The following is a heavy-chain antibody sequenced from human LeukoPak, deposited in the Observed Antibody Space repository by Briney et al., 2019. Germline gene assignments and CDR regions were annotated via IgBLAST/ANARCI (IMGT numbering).Heavy chain of an antibody. D-gene: IGHD6-13*01. CDR1: GFTVSSNY. J-gene: IGHJ4*02. CDR2: IYSGGST. CDR3: ARDRGGAAPGTWIFDY. Sequence: PGGSLRLSCAASGFTVSSNYMSWVRQAPGKGLEWVSVIYSGGSTYYADSVKGRFTISRGNSKNTLYLQMNSLRAEDTAVYYCARDRGGAAPGTWIFDYWGQGTLVTVSS. V-gene: IGHV3-53*01.